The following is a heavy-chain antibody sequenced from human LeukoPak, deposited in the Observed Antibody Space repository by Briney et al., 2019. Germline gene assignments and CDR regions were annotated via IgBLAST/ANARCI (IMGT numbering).Heavy chain of an antibody. J-gene: IGHJ3*02. CDR2: VYHSGTT. D-gene: IGHD5-18*01. CDR1: GYSITSGYY. CDR3: ARNLVDTAMVDAFDI. Sequence: PSETLSLTCAVSGYSITSGYYWAWIRQPPGKGLEWIGSVYHSGTTHYSPSLKSRAIISVDTSKNQFSLKLSSVTAADTAVYYCARNLVDTAMVDAFDIWGQGTMVTVSS. V-gene: IGHV4-38-2*01.